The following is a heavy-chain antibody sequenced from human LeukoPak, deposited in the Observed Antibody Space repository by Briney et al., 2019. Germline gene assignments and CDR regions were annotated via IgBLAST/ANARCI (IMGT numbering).Heavy chain of an antibody. CDR1: GFTFSNAW. D-gene: IGHD6-19*01. CDR3: VTSGNGWYSN. J-gene: IGHJ4*02. CDR2: INTNGGST. Sequence: GGSLRLSCAASGFTFSNAWMSWVRQAPGKGLEYVSAINTNGGSTNYADSVKGRFTISRDNSKNTLYLQMSSLRPEDTAVYYCVTSGNGWYSNWGQGTLVTVSS. V-gene: IGHV3-64D*06.